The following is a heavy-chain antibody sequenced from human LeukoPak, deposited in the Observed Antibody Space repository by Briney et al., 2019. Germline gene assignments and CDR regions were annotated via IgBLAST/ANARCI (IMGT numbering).Heavy chain of an antibody. D-gene: IGHD2-2*01. CDR1: GGTFSSYT. CDR2: IIPILGIA. J-gene: IGHJ5*02. Sequence: SVKVSCKASGGTFSSYTISWVRQAPGQGLEWMGRIIPILGIANYAQKFQGRVTITADKSTRTAYMELSSLRSEDTAVYYCARGHHRYCSSTSCPNWFDPWGQGTLVTVSS. V-gene: IGHV1-69*02. CDR3: ARGHHRYCSSTSCPNWFDP.